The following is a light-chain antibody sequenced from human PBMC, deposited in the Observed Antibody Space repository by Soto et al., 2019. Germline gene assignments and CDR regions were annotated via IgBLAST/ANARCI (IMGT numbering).Light chain of an antibody. J-gene: IGKJ1*01. Sequence: DIQITQSPSTLSASVGDRVTITCRASQSISSWLAWYQQKPGKAPKLLIYDASSLKSGVPSRFSGSGSGTEFTLTISSLQPDDFATYYCQQYNSFSWTFGQGTKV. CDR3: QQYNSFSWT. V-gene: IGKV1-5*01. CDR1: QSISSW. CDR2: DAS.